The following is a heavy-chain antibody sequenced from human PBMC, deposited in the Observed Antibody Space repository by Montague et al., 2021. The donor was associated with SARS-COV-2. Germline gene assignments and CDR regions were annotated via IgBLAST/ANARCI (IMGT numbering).Heavy chain of an antibody. CDR3: ARDSHYYDSSGHFDY. D-gene: IGHD3-22*01. CDR2: IYYSGST. J-gene: IGHJ4*02. Sequence: SETLSLTCTDSGGSISSYYWSWIRQPPGKGLKWIGYIYYSGSTNYNPSLKSRVTISVDTSKNQFSLKLSSVTAADTAVYYCARDSHYYDSSGHFDYWGQGTLVTVSS. V-gene: IGHV4-59*13. CDR1: GGSISSYY.